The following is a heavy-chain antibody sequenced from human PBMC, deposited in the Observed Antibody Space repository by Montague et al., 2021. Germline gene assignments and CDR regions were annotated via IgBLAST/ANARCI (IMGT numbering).Heavy chain of an antibody. CDR2: IYDSGST. D-gene: IGHD2-15*01. CDR3: ARSGGYCSGGRCDTFDR. Sequence: TLSLTCSVSGGSISSGGFYWSWIRQHPGKGPEWIGSIYDSGSTNYNPSLKSRLTLSRDTSKNQVSLRLTSVTAAETAVYYCARSGGYCSGGRCDTFDRWGQGTLVTVSS. V-gene: IGHV4-31*03. CDR1: GGSISSGGFY. J-gene: IGHJ4*02.